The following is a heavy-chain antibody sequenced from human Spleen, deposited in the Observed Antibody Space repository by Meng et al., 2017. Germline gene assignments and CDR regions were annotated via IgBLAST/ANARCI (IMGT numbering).Heavy chain of an antibody. CDR1: GYTFTSYY. V-gene: IGHV1-46*01. D-gene: IGHD4-17*01. CDR2: INPSGGST. Sequence: ASVKVSCKASGYTFTSYYMHWVRQAPGQGLEWMGIINPSGGSTSYAQKLQGRVTMARDTSTSTVYMELSILRSEDTAVYYCANDRAVTTPQRYYYYGMDVWGQGTTVTVSS. CDR3: ANDRAVTTPQRYYYYGMDV. J-gene: IGHJ6*02.